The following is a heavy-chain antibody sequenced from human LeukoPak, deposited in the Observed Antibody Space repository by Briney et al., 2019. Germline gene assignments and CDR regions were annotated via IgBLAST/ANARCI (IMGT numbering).Heavy chain of an antibody. Sequence: GRSLRLSCAVSGFTSRSYNMKGVRPVPGEGLEWVSSIRRSSSYIYYADSVKGRFTISRAHAMNSLYLKRNILTAQNPAVFLCASGFGDYDFCFGYWGQGTLVTVSS. CDR1: GFTSRSYN. CDR2: IRRSSSYI. D-gene: IGHD4-17*01. CDR3: ASGFGDYDFCFGY. V-gene: IGHV3-21*01. J-gene: IGHJ4*02.